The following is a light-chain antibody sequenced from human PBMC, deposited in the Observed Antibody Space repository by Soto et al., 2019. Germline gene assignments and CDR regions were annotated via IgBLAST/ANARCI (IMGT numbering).Light chain of an antibody. CDR3: QQYGSSLFT. Sequence: DIVLTQSPGTLSLSPGERATLSSRASQSVSSKYLAWYQQKPGQPPRVLIYGTSIRATGIPERFSGGGSGTDFTLTITRLEPEDFAVYYCQQYGSSLFTFGPGTKVDFK. CDR2: GTS. CDR1: QSVSSKY. J-gene: IGKJ3*01. V-gene: IGKV3-20*01.